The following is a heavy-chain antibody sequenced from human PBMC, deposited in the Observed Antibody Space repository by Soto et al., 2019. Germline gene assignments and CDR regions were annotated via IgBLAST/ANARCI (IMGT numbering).Heavy chain of an antibody. CDR3: ARGCFFSGFYGPCGDVGY. CDR1: GFAFYNYA. D-gene: IGHD3-10*01. CDR2: ISGSGGGT. J-gene: IGHJ4*02. V-gene: IGHV3-23*01. Sequence: EVQLLESGGDLVQDGGSLRLSCAASGFAFYNYAMSWVRQAPGKGREWVSAISGSGGGTYYADSVKGRFTVSRDNHNNTAYLHMRSLRAEDTATYYCARGCFFSGFYGPCGDVGYWGPGTLVTVSS.